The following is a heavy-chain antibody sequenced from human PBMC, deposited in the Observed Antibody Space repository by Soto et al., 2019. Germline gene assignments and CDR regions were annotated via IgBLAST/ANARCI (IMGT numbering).Heavy chain of an antibody. CDR3: AKEASYSSSWSNFDY. CDR2: ISGSGIST. Sequence: EVQLLESGGGLVQPGGSLRLSCAASGFTFSSYAMSWVRQAPGKGLEWVSAISGSGISTYYADSVKGRFTISKDNSKNTMYLQMNSLRAEDTAVYYCAKEASYSSSWSNFDYWGQGTLVTVSS. V-gene: IGHV3-23*01. CDR1: GFTFSSYA. D-gene: IGHD6-13*01. J-gene: IGHJ4*02.